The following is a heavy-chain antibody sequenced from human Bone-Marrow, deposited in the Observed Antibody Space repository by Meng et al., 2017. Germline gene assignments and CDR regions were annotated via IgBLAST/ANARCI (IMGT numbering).Heavy chain of an antibody. CDR3: ARDIRQGGNIWFDP. D-gene: IGHD3-16*01. CDR2: FYYSGTT. V-gene: IGHV4-31*01. Sequence: QGPLSDAGQGLVKPSQTLPLTCTVSGGSISSGGYYWSWIRQPPGKGLEWIGYFYYSGTTYYNPSLSSLVTISVDTSKNQFSLNLSSVTAADTAVYYCARDIRQGGNIWFDPWGQGTLVTVSS. J-gene: IGHJ5*02. CDR1: GGSISSGGYY.